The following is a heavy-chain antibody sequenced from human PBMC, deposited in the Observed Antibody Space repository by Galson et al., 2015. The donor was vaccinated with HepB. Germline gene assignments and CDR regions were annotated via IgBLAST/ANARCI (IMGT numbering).Heavy chain of an antibody. J-gene: IGHJ3*02. D-gene: IGHD6-13*01. V-gene: IGHV3-7*03. CDR1: GFTFSNYW. Sequence: SLRLSCAASGFTFSNYWMSWVRQAPGKGLEWVANIKQDGSEKYYVDSVKGRFTISRDNAKNSLYLQMNSLRAEDTAVYYCARGSTWYIVFDIWGQGTMVTVSS. CDR3: ARGSTWYIVFDI. CDR2: IKQDGSEK.